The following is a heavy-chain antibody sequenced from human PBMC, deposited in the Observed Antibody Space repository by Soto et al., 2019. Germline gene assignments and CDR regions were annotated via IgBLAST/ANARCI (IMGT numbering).Heavy chain of an antibody. D-gene: IGHD4-17*01. CDR2: IIPVFGTA. CDR1: GGTLRNYG. CDR3: SRGDATKIVVTTYYGMDV. V-gene: IGHV1-69*12. J-gene: IGHJ6*02. Sequence: QVQLVQSGAEVKKPGSSVRVSCKASGGTLRNYGISWVRQAPGQGLEWMGGIIPVFGTANYAQKFQGRVTITAXEXXXPXXMDVTSLRSEDTAVYYCSRGDATKIVVTTYYGMDVWGQGPTVTVSS.